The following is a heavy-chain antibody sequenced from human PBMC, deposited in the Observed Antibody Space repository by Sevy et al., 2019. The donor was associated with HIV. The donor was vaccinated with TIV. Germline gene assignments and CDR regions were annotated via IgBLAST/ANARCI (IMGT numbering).Heavy chain of an antibody. CDR1: GFTFSSYE. D-gene: IGHD3-16*02. CDR3: ASYGAEVFGWGSYPTPVLDY. CDR2: ISSSGSTI. V-gene: IGHV3-48*03. Sequence: GGSLRLSCAASGFTFSSYEMNWVRQAPGKGLEWVSYISSSGSTIYYADSVKGRFTISRDNAKNSLYLQMNSLRAEDTAVYYCASYGAEVFGWGSYPTPVLDYWGQGTLVTVSS. J-gene: IGHJ4*02.